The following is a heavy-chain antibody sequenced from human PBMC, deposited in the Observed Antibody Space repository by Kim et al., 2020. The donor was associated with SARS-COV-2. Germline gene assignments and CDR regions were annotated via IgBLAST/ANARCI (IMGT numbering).Heavy chain of an antibody. D-gene: IGHD1-26*01. CDR2: IYYSGST. CDR1: GGSISSSSYY. J-gene: IGHJ5*02. Sequence: SETLSLTCTVSGGSISSSSYYWGWIRQPPGKGLEWIGSIYYSGSTYYNPSLKSRVTISVDTSKNQFSLKLSSVTAADTAVYYCARSPGGSGWFDPWGQGTLVTVSS. CDR3: ARSPGGSGWFDP. V-gene: IGHV4-39*01.